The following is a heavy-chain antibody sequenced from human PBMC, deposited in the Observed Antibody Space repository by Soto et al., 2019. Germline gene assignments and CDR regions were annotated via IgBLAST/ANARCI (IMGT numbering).Heavy chain of an antibody. CDR1: GDSVSSSSAA. CDR2: TYYRSNWYN. CDR3: ARGLRSWYGEGWYYGMDV. D-gene: IGHD6-13*01. J-gene: IGHJ6*02. V-gene: IGHV6-1*01. Sequence: SRTLSLTCAISGDSVSSSSAAWHWIRQSPSRGLEWLGRTYYRSNWYNDYAISVKSRITINPDTSKNQFSLKLSSVTAADTAVYYCARGLRSWYGEGWYYGMDVWGQGTQVTVSS.